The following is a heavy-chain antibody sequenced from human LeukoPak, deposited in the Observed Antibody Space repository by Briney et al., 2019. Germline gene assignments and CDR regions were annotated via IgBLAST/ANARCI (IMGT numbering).Heavy chain of an antibody. Sequence: SETLSLTCAVYGGSFSGYYWSWIRQPPGKGLEWIGEINHSGSTNYNPSLKSRVTISVDTSENQFSLKLSSVTAADTAVYYCARRWLRPTGIFDYWGQGTLVTVSS. D-gene: IGHD5-12*01. J-gene: IGHJ4*02. CDR2: INHSGST. V-gene: IGHV4-34*01. CDR3: ARRWLRPTGIFDY. CDR1: GGSFSGYY.